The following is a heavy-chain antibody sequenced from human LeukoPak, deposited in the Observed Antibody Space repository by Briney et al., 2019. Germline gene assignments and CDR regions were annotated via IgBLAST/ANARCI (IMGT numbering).Heavy chain of an antibody. CDR2: ISSSSSTI. V-gene: IGHV3-48*01. CDR3: ARVFGGYTYGHLDY. D-gene: IGHD5-18*01. J-gene: IGHJ4*02. CDR1: GFTFSSYS. Sequence: GGSLRLSCAASGFTFSSYSMNWVRQAPGKGLEWVSYISSSSSTIYYADSVKGRFTISRDNSRSTLYLQMDSLRAEDTAVYYCARVFGGYTYGHLDYWGQGTQVTVSS.